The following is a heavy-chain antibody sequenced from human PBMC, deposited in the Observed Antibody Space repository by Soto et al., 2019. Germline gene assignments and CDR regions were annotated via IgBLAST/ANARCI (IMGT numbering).Heavy chain of an antibody. V-gene: IGHV1-69*13. CDR2: IIPIFGTA. D-gene: IGHD2-15*01. Sequence: SVKVSCKASGGTFSSYAISWVRQAPGQGLEWMGGIIPIFGTANYAQKFQGRVTITADESTSTAYMELSSLRSEDTAVYYCARDLREAAENNWFDPWGQGTLVTVSS. CDR1: GGTFSSYA. CDR3: ARDLREAAENNWFDP. J-gene: IGHJ5*02.